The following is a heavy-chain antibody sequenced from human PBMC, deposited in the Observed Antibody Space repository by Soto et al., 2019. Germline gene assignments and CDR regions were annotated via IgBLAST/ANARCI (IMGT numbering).Heavy chain of an antibody. CDR3: AKDRGKRQVDYGGNSNYYYGMDV. CDR2: ISGSGGST. D-gene: IGHD4-17*01. Sequence: EVQLLESGGGLVQPGGSLRLSCAASGFTFSSYAMSWVRQAPGKGLEWVSAISGSGGSTYYADSVKGRFTISRDNSKNTLYLQMNSLRAEDTAVYYCAKDRGKRQVDYGGNSNYYYGMDVWGQGTTVTVSS. V-gene: IGHV3-23*01. CDR1: GFTFSSYA. J-gene: IGHJ6*02.